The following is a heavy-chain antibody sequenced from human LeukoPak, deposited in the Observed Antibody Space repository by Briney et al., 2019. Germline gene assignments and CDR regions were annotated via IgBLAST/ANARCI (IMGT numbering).Heavy chain of an antibody. D-gene: IGHD2-2*02. CDR2: FDPEDGET. J-gene: IGHJ4*02. CDR1: GYTLTELS. Sequence: ASVKVSCKVSGYTLTELSMHWVRQAPGKGLEWMGGFDPEDGETIYAQKFQGRVTMTEDTSTDTAYMELSSLRSEDTALYYCATALRFQPLLYPGPFDSWGQGTLVTVSS. V-gene: IGHV1-24*01. CDR3: ATALRFQPLLYPGPFDS.